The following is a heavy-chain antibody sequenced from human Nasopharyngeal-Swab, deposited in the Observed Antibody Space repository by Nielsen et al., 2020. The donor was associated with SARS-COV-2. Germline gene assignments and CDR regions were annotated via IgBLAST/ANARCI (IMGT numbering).Heavy chain of an antibody. J-gene: IGHJ6*02. V-gene: IGHV3-20*04. D-gene: IGHD3/OR15-3a*01. CDR3: ARDQSWTTDNYYYYGMDV. Sequence: GGSLRLSCAASGFTFEDYGMSWVRQAPGKGLEWVSGINWNGGSTGYADSVKGRFTISRDNAKNSVYLQMNSLRAEDTALYYCARDQSWTTDNYYYYGMDVWGQGTTVTVSS. CDR2: INWNGGST. CDR1: GFTFEDYG.